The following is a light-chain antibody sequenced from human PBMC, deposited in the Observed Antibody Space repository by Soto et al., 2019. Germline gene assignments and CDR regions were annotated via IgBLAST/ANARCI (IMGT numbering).Light chain of an antibody. V-gene: IGKV1-12*01. CDR2: AAS. Sequence: DIQMTQSPSSLSASVGDRVTITCRASQDIAIYLAWYQQKPGEAPKLLIYAASTLYGGVPLRFSGSGSGTDFTLTISSLQPEDFATYYCQQANSFPRTFGQGTKVDIK. J-gene: IGKJ1*01. CDR1: QDIAIY. CDR3: QQANSFPRT.